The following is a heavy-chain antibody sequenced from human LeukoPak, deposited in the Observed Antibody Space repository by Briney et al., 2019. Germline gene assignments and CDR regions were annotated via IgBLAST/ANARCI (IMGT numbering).Heavy chain of an antibody. V-gene: IGHV1-2*02. CDR1: GYTFTGYY. J-gene: IGHJ5*02. Sequence: ASVKVSCKASGYTFTGYYMHWVRQAPGQGLEWMGWINPNSGGTNYAQKVQGRVTMTRDTSISKAYMELRRLRSDDTAVYYFARRRSVVAATSRGHTWFDPWGQGTLVTVSS. CDR2: INPNSGGT. CDR3: ARRRSVVAATSRGHTWFDP. D-gene: IGHD2-15*01.